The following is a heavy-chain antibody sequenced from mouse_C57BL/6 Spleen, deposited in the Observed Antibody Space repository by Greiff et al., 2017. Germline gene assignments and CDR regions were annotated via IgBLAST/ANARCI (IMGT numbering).Heavy chain of an antibody. J-gene: IGHJ2*01. CDR2: IHPNSGST. V-gene: IGHV1-64*01. D-gene: IGHD1-2*01. CDR1: GYTFTSYW. CDR3: ARGHYYGMDY. Sequence: VQLQQPGAALVKPGASVKLSCKASGYTFTSYWMHWVKQRPGQGLAWIGMIHPNSGSTNYNEKFKSKATLTVDKSSSTAYMKLSSLTSEDSAVDYCARGHYYGMDYWGQGTTLTVSS.